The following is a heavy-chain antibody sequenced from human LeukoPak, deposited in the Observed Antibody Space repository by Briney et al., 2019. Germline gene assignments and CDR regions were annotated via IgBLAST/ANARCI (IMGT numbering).Heavy chain of an antibody. J-gene: IGHJ4*02. CDR2: IYYSGST. CDR3: ARVGSSGYFDY. Sequence: SETLSLTCTVSGGSISSYYWSWIRQPPRKGLEWIGYIYYSGSTNYNPSLKSRVTISVDTSKNQFSLKLSSVTAADTAVYYCARVGSSGYFDYWGQGTLVTVSS. D-gene: IGHD3-22*01. V-gene: IGHV4-59*01. CDR1: GGSISSYY.